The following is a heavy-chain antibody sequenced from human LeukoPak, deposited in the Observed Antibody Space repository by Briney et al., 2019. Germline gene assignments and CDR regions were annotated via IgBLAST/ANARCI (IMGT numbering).Heavy chain of an antibody. CDR1: GFTVSSNY. J-gene: IGHJ4*02. V-gene: IGHV3-66*01. D-gene: IGHD6-13*01. CDR2: IYSGGST. Sequence: SGGSLRLSCAASGFTVSSNYMSWVRQAPGKGLEWVSVIYSGGSTYYADSVKGRFTISRDNSKNTLYLQMNSLRAEDTAVYYCARGHSSSWAPSYYFDYWGQGTLVTVSS. CDR3: ARGHSSSWAPSYYFDY.